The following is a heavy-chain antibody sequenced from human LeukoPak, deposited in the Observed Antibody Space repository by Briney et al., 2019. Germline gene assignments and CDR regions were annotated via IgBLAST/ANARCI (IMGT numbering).Heavy chain of an antibody. CDR2: ISSSSSYI. J-gene: IGHJ4*02. V-gene: IGHV3-21*01. Sequence: PGGSLRLSCAASGFTVSSNYMSWVRQAPGKGLEWVSSISSSSSYIYYADSVKGRFTISRDNAKNSLYLQMNSLTTEDTAVYYCARTNGYSGYVSYDYWGQGTLVTVSS. CDR3: ARTNGYSGYVSYDY. CDR1: GFTVSSNY. D-gene: IGHD5-12*01.